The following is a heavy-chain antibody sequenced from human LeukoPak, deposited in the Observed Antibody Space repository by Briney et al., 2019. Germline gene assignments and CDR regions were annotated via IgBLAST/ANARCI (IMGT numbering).Heavy chain of an antibody. Sequence: GGSLRLSCEASGFTFSSYAMSWVRQAPGKGLEWVSGIIDSGDITYYANSVKGRFTISRDNSKNTLYLQMNSLRAGDTAVYYCARGWGVPAAILLHYYYYYKDVWGKGTTVTVSS. CDR2: IIDSGDIT. V-gene: IGHV3-23*01. D-gene: IGHD2-2*02. CDR1: GFTFSSYA. J-gene: IGHJ6*03. CDR3: ARGWGVPAAILLHYYYYYKDV.